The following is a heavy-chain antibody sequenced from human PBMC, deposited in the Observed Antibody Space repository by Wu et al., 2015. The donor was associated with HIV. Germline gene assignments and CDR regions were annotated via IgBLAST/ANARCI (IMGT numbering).Heavy chain of an antibody. V-gene: IGHV1-2*02. CDR1: GYTFTGYY. CDR3: ARVPSGFLKRYYFDY. Sequence: QVQLVQSGAEVKKPGASVKVSCKASGYTFTGYYMHWVRQAPGQGLEWMGWINPNSGDTNYAQKFQGRVTMTRDTFISIAYMELSRLRSDDTAVYYCARVPSGFLKRYYFDYWGQGTLVTVPS. J-gene: IGHJ4*02. D-gene: IGHD2/OR15-2a*01. CDR2: INPNSGDT.